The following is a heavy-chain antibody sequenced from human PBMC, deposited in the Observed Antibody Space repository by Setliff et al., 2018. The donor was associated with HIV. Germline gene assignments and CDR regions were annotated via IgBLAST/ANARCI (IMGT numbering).Heavy chain of an antibody. CDR3: VRDILMPGSALYFDL. CDR1: GGFITSHY. J-gene: IGHJ2*01. CDR2: IYHSGYI. Sequence: SETLSLTCSVSGGFITSHYWSWIRQTPGTGLEWIGQIYHSGYINYNPPLRSRVTLSLDVSSNQFSLKLYSVTPADAGVYFCVRDILMPGSALYFDLWGRGALVTVSS. V-gene: IGHV4-59*11. D-gene: IGHD3-16*01.